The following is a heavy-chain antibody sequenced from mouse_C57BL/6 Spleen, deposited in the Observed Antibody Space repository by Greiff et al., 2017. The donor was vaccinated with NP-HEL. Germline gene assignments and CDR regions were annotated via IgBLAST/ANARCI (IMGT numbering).Heavy chain of an antibody. CDR3: ARYDYDGGGYAMDY. CDR1: GFTFSSYG. V-gene: IGHV5-6*01. CDR2: ISSGGSYT. Sequence: EVMLVESGGDLVKPGGSLKLSCAASGFTFSSYGMSWVRQTPDKRLEWVATISSGGSYTYYPDSVKGRFTISRDNAKNTLYLQMSSLKSEDTAMYYCARYDYDGGGYAMDYWGQGTSVTVSS. D-gene: IGHD2-4*01. J-gene: IGHJ4*01.